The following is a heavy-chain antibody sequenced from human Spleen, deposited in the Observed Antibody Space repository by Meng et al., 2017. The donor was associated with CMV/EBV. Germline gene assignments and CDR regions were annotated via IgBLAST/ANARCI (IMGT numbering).Heavy chain of an antibody. CDR2: ITSSSSIT. CDR1: GFTFSAYS. D-gene: IGHD5-18*01. CDR3: ARGLYKGYSYGIADY. J-gene: IGHJ4*02. Sequence: GESLKISCVASGFTFSAYSMNWVSQAPGKGLEWISYITSSSSITYHANSVKGRFTISRDNAKNSLYLQMNSLRAEDTGVYYCARGLYKGYSYGIADYWGQGVLVTVSS. V-gene: IGHV3-48*04.